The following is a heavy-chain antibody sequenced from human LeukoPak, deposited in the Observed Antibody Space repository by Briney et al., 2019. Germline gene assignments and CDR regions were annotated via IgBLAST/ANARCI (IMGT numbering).Heavy chain of an antibody. CDR2: IYHSGST. D-gene: IGHD4-17*01. CDR3: ARADDYGDYEWEVFDY. CDR1: GGSISSSSYY. V-gene: IGHV4-39*07. J-gene: IGHJ4*02. Sequence: SETLSLTCTVSGGSISSSSYYWGWIRQPPGKGLEWIGSIYHSGSTYYNPSLKSRVTISVDTSKNQVSLKLSSVTAADTAVYYCARADDYGDYEWEVFDYWGQGTLVTVSS.